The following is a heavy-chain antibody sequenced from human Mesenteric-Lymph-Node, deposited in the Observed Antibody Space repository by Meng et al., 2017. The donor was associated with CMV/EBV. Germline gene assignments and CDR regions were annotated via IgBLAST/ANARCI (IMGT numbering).Heavy chain of an antibody. D-gene: IGHD2-2*01. CDR2: IFYSGNT. J-gene: IGHJ4*02. CDR3: ARRARDCSSTDCYYYFDY. CDR1: IRSGGYY. Sequence: IRSGGYYWSWIRQHPGRGLEWIGYIFYSGNTYFNPSLKSRVTISVDTSENQFSLRLSSVTAADTAVYYCARRARDCSSTDCYYYFDYWGQGTLVTVSS. V-gene: IGHV4-31*02.